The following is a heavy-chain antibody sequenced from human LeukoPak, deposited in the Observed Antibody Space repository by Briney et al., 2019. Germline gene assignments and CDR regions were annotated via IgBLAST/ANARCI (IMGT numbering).Heavy chain of an antibody. J-gene: IGHJ4*02. CDR2: ISAYNGNT. D-gene: IGHD5-12*01. V-gene: IGHV1-18*01. CDR1: GGTFGSYA. Sequence: GASVKVSCKASGGTFGSYAISWVRQAPGQGLEWMGWISAYNGNTNYAQKLQGRVTMTTDTSTSTAYMELRSLRSDDTAVYYCARDQVVATLAHFDYWGQGTLVTVSS. CDR3: ARDQVVATLAHFDY.